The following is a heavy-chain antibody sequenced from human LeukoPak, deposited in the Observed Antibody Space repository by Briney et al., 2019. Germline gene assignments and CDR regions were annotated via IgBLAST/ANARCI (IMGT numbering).Heavy chain of an antibody. D-gene: IGHD6-19*01. V-gene: IGHV3-23*01. CDR1: GFTFSNYV. CDR2: IRDSGGTT. Sequence: GGSLRLSCAASGFTFSNYVMSWVRQAPGRGLEWISTIRDSGGTTYYADSVKGRFTISRDNSKNTVCLQMNSLRVEDTAVYYCARDPSGSGWSLSDWGQGTPVTVSS. CDR3: ARDPSGSGWSLSD. J-gene: IGHJ4*02.